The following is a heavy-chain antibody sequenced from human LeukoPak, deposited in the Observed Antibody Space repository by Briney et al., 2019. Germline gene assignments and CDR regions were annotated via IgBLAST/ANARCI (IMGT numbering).Heavy chain of an antibody. D-gene: IGHD3-22*01. J-gene: IGHJ4*02. Sequence: ASVKVSCKASGYTFTSYDINWVRQATGQGLEWMGWMNPNTANTGYAQKFRGRVTMTRNTSITTAYMELSSLRSEDTAVYYCATEGYYDSSGYYTDYWGQGTLVTVSS. CDR2: MNPNTANT. CDR3: ATEGYYDSSGYYTDY. CDR1: GYTFTSYD. V-gene: IGHV1-8*01.